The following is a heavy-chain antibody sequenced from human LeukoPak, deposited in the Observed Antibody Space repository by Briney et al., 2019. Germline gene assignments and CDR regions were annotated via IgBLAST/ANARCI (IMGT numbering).Heavy chain of an antibody. V-gene: IGHV3-7*05. D-gene: IGHD6-13*01. CDR2: IKQDGSEK. J-gene: IGHJ4*02. Sequence: GGSLRLSCAASGFTISTYWMSWVRQAPGKGLEWVANIKQDGSEKNFVDSVKGRFTISRDNAKNSLYLQMNSLRAEDSAVYYCARGGGYYFDYWGQGTLVTVSS. CDR3: ARGGGYYFDY. CDR1: GFTISTYW.